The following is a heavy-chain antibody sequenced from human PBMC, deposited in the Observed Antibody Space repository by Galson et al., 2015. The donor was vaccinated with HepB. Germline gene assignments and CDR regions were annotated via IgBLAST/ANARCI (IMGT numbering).Heavy chain of an antibody. J-gene: IGHJ5*02. CDR2: IYYSGST. CDR1: GGSISSGGYY. CDR3: ARQTSAHGGELGGKNWFEP. Sequence: TLSLTCTVSGGSISSGGYYWSWIRQHPGKGLEWIGYIYYSGSTYYNPSLKSRVTISVDTSKNQFSLKLSSVTAADTAVYYCARQTSAHGGELGGKNWFEPWGQGTLVTVSS. V-gene: IGHV4-31*03. D-gene: IGHD3-16*01.